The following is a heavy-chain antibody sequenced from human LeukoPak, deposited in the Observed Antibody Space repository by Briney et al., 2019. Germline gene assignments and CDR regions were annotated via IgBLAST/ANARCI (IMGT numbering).Heavy chain of an antibody. CDR3: ARSCGAHCRPIDY. V-gene: IGHV3-48*01. Sequence: DSVKGRFTISRDNAKKSLFLQMSSLRVEDTAVYYCARSCGAHCRPIDYWGQGTLVTVSS. D-gene: IGHD2-21*02. J-gene: IGHJ4*02.